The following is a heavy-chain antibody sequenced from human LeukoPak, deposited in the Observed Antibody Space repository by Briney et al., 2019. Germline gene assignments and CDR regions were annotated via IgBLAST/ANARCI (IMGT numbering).Heavy chain of an antibody. CDR2: IIPIFGTA. D-gene: IGHD6-19*01. J-gene: IGHJ4*02. CDR1: GGTFSSYA. Sequence: SEKVSCKASGGTFSSYAISWVRQAPGQGLEWMGGIIPIFGTANYAQKFQGRVTITADESTSTAYMELSSLRSEDTAVYYCARGPHSSGWYRDPYFDYWGQGTLVTVSS. V-gene: IGHV1-69*13. CDR3: ARGPHSSGWYRDPYFDY.